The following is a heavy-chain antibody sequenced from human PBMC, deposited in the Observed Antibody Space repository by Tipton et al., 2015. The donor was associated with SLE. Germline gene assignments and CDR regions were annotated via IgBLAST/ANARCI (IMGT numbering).Heavy chain of an antibody. CDR2: INHSGST. CDR1: GGSFSGYY. J-gene: IGHJ3*02. CDR3: ARLGPTRAFDI. Sequence: GLVKPSETLSLTCAVYGGSFSGYYWSWIRQPPGKGLEWIGEINHSGSTNYNPSLKSRVTISVDTSKNQFSLKLSSVTAANTALYYCARLGPTRAFDIWGQGTMVTVSS. V-gene: IGHV4-34*01.